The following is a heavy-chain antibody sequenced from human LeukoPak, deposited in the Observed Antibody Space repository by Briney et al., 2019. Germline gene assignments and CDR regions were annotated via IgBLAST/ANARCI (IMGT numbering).Heavy chain of an antibody. CDR2: IRHGGT. V-gene: IGHV4-34*01. CDR3: ARDPGTAAIGGMDV. CDR1: GGSLGDYY. Sequence: SETLSLTCAVYGGSLGDYYWSWIRQPPGKGLEWIGEIRHGGTNYNPSLKSRVTISEDTSKNEFSLILNSVTAADTAVYYCARDPGTAAIGGMDVWGQGTTVTVSS. D-gene: IGHD6-13*01. J-gene: IGHJ6*02.